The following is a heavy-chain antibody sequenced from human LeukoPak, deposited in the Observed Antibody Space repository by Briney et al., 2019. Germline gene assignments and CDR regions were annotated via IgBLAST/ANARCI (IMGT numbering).Heavy chain of an antibody. Sequence: GGSLRLSCAASGFTFSSYSMNWVRQAPGKGLEWVSSISSSSSYIYYADSVKGRFTISRDNAKNSLYLQMNSLRAEDTAVYYCARDYRPGYYYILTGYYPNYYGMDVWGQGTTVTVSS. CDR3: ARDYRPGYYYILTGYYPNYYGMDV. V-gene: IGHV3-21*01. CDR2: ISSSSSYI. D-gene: IGHD3-9*01. J-gene: IGHJ6*02. CDR1: GFTFSSYS.